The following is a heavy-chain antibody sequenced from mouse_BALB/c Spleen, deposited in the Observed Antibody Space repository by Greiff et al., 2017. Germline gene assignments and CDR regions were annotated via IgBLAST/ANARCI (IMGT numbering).Heavy chain of an antibody. D-gene: IGHD2-3*01. CDR2: IYPGNVNT. J-gene: IGHJ4*01. V-gene: IGHV1S56*01. Sequence: QVQLQQSGPELVKPGASVRISCKASGYTFTSYYIHWVKQRPGQGLEWIGWIYPGNVNTKYNEKFKGKATLTADKSSSTAYMQLSSLTSEDSAVYFCARGYYEGYAMDYWGQGTSGTVSS. CDR1: GYTFTSYY. CDR3: ARGYYEGYAMDY.